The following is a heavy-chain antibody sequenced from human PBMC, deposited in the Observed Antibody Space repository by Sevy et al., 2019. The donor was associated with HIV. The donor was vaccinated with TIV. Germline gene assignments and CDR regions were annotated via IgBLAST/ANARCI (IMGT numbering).Heavy chain of an antibody. CDR1: GFAVSDNC. D-gene: IGHD4-4*01. Sequence: GGSLRLSCAVSGFAVSDNCMSWVRQSPGKGLEWVSVIFSGGRTSYADSVKGRFTVSRANSRNTLYLQTDNLRAEDTATYYCARDRVVHNDYIFVAYYYGMDVWGQGTTVTVSS. J-gene: IGHJ6*02. CDR3: ARDRVVHNDYIFVAYYYGMDV. V-gene: IGHV3-53*01. CDR2: IFSGGRT.